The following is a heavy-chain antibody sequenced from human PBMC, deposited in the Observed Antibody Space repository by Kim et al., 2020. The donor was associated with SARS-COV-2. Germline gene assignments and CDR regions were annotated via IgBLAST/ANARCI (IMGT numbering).Heavy chain of an antibody. CDR2: IYYSGST. CDR3: ARDLHSSPLGAFDI. D-gene: IGHD6-13*01. J-gene: IGHJ3*02. V-gene: IGHV4-31*03. Sequence: SETLSLTCTVSGGSISSGGYYWSWIRQHPGKGLEWIGYIYYSGSTYYNPSLKSRVTISVDTSKNQFSLKLSSVTAADTAVYYCARDLHSSPLGAFDIWGQGTMVTVSS. CDR1: GGSISSGGYY.